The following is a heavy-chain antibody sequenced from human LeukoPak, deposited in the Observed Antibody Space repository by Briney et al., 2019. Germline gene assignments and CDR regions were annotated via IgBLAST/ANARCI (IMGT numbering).Heavy chain of an antibody. Sequence: SETLSLTCTVSGGSISSSSYYWGWIRQPPGKGLEWIGSIYYSGSTYYHPSLKSRVTISVDTSKNQFSLKLSSVTAADTAVYYCARERVLLWFGESAGENYYYYMDVWGKGTTVTVSS. V-gene: IGHV4-39*07. CDR1: GGSISSSSYY. CDR2: IYYSGST. CDR3: ARERVLLWFGESAGENYYYYMDV. D-gene: IGHD3-10*01. J-gene: IGHJ6*03.